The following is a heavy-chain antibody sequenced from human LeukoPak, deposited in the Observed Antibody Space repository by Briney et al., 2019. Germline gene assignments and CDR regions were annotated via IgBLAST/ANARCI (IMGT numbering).Heavy chain of an antibody. D-gene: IGHD4-11*01. Sequence: GGSLRLSCAASGFTFSSYEMNWVRQAPGKGLEWVSYISSSGSTIYYADSVKGRFTISRDNAKNSLYLQMNSLRAEDTAVYYCASYTYSNYGVDVWGQGTTVTVSS. V-gene: IGHV3-48*03. CDR3: ASYTYSNYGVDV. J-gene: IGHJ6*02. CDR1: GFTFSSYE. CDR2: ISSSGSTI.